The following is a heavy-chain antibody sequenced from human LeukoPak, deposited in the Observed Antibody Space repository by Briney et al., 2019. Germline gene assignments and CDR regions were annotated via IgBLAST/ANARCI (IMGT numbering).Heavy chain of an antibody. CDR1: GFTFRSYG. Sequence: PGGSLRLSCAASGFTFRSYGMHWVRQAPGKGLEWVSSISSSSSYIYYADSVKGRFTISRDNAKNSLYLQMNSLRAEDTAVYYCARDRGSGSYSDYWGQGTLVTVSS. CDR2: ISSSSSYI. V-gene: IGHV3-21*01. CDR3: ARDRGSGSYSDY. D-gene: IGHD1-26*01. J-gene: IGHJ4*02.